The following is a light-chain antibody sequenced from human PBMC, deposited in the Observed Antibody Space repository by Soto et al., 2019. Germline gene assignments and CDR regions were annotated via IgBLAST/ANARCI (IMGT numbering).Light chain of an antibody. V-gene: IGKV3-15*01. CDR1: QSVSSN. CDR2: GAF. Sequence: EIVMTQSPATLSVSPGERVTHSCRASQSVSSNLAWYRQTPGQAPRLLIYGAFSKATDIPARFSGSGSGTEFTLTISGLQSEDFVVYYCQQYNNWPRTVGQGTKVDIK. CDR3: QQYNNWPRT. J-gene: IGKJ1*01.